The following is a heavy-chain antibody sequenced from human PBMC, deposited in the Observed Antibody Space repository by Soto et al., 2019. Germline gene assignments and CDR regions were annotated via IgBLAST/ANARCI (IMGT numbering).Heavy chain of an antibody. CDR2: ISAYNGNT. CDR1: GYTFTSYG. Sequence: ASVKVSCKASGYTFTSYGISWVRQAPGQGLEWMGWISAYNGNTNYAQKLQGRVTMTTDTSTSTAYMELRSLRSDDTAVYYCARSSGYDQKYYYYYMDVWGKGTTVTVSS. CDR3: ARSSGYDQKYYYYYMDV. J-gene: IGHJ6*03. V-gene: IGHV1-18*01. D-gene: IGHD5-12*01.